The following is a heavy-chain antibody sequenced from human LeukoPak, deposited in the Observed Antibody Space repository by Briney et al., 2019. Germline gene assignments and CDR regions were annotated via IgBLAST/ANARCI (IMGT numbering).Heavy chain of an antibody. V-gene: IGHV3-74*01. J-gene: IGHJ4*02. CDR2: VNSDGNTT. Sequence: PGGSLRLSCAASEFTFSSYWMHWVRQAPGKGLVWVSRVNSDGNTTTYADSVKGRFTISRDNAKNTSYLQMNSLRAEDTAVYFCARGGVDYYGSGTYYLMYYFDYWGQGALVTVSS. CDR3: ARGGVDYYGSGTYYLMYYFDY. CDR1: EFTFSSYW. D-gene: IGHD3-10*01.